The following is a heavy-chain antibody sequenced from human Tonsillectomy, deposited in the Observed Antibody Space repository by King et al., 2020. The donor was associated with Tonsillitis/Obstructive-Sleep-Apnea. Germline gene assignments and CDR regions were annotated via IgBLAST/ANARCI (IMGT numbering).Heavy chain of an antibody. Sequence: VQLVESGGDLVQPGGSLRLSCAASGFTFSSYSMSGVRQAPGRGLEWGSSIRNNVDDTYYADCVGGRLTISRDISKNTLHLEMNGLTAEDTAVYYCVKDREWEALWGYFDSWGQGTLVTVSS. CDR3: VKDREWEALWGYFDS. CDR2: IRNNVDDT. V-gene: IGHV3-23*04. D-gene: IGHD1-26*01. J-gene: IGHJ4*02. CDR1: GFTFSSYS.